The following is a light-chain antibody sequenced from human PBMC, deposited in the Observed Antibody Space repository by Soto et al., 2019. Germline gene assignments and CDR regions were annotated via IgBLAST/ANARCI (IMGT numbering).Light chain of an antibody. CDR2: DVS. Sequence: QSVLTQPASVTGCPGQSITISYTGSSSDIGGYDSVSWYQQHPGRAPKLIIYDVSNRPSGASDRFSGSKSGNTASLTISGLQAEDEADYYCNSYTVTSAPGYVFGAGTKVTVL. V-gene: IGLV2-14*03. J-gene: IGLJ1*01. CDR1: SSDIGGYDS. CDR3: NSYTVTSAPGYV.